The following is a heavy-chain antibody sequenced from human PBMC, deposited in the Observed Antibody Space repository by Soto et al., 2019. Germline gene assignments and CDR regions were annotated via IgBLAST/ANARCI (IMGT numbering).Heavy chain of an antibody. CDR2: IVPIYRTA. V-gene: IGHV1-69*13. Sequence: SVKVSCKASGVTFSRYRINWVRQAPGQGLEWVGGIVPIYRTADYAQKFQGRVTITADESARTAYLEVRSLKSQDTAVYYCARDSGAKLSSSWGQGTLVTVS. D-gene: IGHD6-13*01. CDR3: ARDSGAKLSSS. CDR1: GVTFSRYR. J-gene: IGHJ4*02.